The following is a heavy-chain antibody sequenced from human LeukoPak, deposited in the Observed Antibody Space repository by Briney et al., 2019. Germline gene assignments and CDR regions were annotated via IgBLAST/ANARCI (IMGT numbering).Heavy chain of an antibody. Sequence: GGSLRLSCAASGFTFSSYWMSWVRQAPGKGLEWVANIKQDGSEKYYVDSVKGRFTISRDNAKNSLYLQMNSLRAEDTAVYYCARGSRIQLNWFDPWGQGTLVTVSS. CDR1: GFTFSSYW. D-gene: IGHD5-18*01. CDR2: IKQDGSEK. J-gene: IGHJ5*02. CDR3: ARGSRIQLNWFDP. V-gene: IGHV3-7*01.